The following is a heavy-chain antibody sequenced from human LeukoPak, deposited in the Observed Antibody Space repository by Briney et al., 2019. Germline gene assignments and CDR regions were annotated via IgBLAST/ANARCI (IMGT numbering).Heavy chain of an antibody. CDR1: GYTFTGYY. Sequence: ASVKVSCKASGYTFTGYYMHWVRQAPGQGLEWMGWINPNSGGTNYAQKFQGRVTMTRDTSISTAYMELSSLRSEDTAVYYCARSTGSRYFDWLSALSNAYYMDVWGKGTTVTVSS. J-gene: IGHJ6*03. V-gene: IGHV1-2*02. CDR2: INPNSGGT. D-gene: IGHD3-9*01. CDR3: ARSTGSRYFDWLSALSNAYYMDV.